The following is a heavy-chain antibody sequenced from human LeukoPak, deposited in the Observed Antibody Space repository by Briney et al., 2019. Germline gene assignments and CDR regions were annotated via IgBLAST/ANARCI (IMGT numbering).Heavy chain of an antibody. CDR3: ARDRSVTNGGFDY. V-gene: IGHV3-74*01. Sequence: GGSLRLSCAASGFTFSDYWMHWVRQAPGKGLVWVSRINTDGSDTTYADPVKGRFTISRDNAKNTLYLQLSSLRAEDTAVYYCARDRSVTNGGFDYWGQGSLVTVSS. CDR2: INTDGSDT. J-gene: IGHJ4*02. D-gene: IGHD4-11*01. CDR1: GFTFSDYW.